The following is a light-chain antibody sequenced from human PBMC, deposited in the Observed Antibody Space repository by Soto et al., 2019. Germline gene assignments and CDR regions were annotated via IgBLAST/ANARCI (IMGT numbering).Light chain of an antibody. V-gene: IGKV3-20*01. CDR1: QSVSSSY. J-gene: IGKJ4*01. CDR2: GAS. Sequence: EIVLTQSPGTLSLSPGERATLSCRASQSVSSSYLAWYQQKPGQAPRLLIYGASSRATGIPDRFSGSGSGKDLTLTNSRLEPEDVAVYYCQQYGRSPLTFGGGTKVEIK. CDR3: QQYGRSPLT.